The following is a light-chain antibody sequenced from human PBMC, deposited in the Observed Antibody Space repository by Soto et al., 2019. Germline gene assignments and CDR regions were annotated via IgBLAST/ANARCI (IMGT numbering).Light chain of an antibody. CDR1: QSISTY. V-gene: IGKV1-5*01. CDR3: QQYNSYPWT. J-gene: IGKJ1*01. CDR2: DAS. Sequence: DIQMTQSPSSLSASVGNRVTITCRASQSISTYLNWYQKKPGKAPKLLIYDASSLESGVPSRFSGSGSGTEFTLTISSLQPDDFATYYCQQYNSYPWTFGQGTKV.